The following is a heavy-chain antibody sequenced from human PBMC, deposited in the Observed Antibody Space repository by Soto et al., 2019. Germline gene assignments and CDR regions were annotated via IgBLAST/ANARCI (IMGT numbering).Heavy chain of an antibody. D-gene: IGHD1-1*01. CDR3: ASSSLYGMDV. CDR1: GDAISNYY. J-gene: IGHJ6*02. V-gene: IGHV4-59*04. Sequence: SETLSLTCTVSGDAISNYYWSWIRQPPGKGLEWIGYIYHSGSTYYNPSLKSRVTISVDRSKNQFSLKLSSVTAADTAVYYCASSSLYGMDVWGQGTTVTVSS. CDR2: IYHSGST.